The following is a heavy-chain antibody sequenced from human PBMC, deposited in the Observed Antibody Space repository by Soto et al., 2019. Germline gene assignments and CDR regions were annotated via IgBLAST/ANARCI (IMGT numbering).Heavy chain of an antibody. V-gene: IGHV3-7*01. D-gene: IGHD3-16*01. CDR2: VKEDGSEL. Sequence: LRLSCAVSGFNVMSYWMSWVRQAPGKGLEWVASVKEDGSELYYLHSVRGRFSISRDSAGNALHLTMNYLSAEDTGVYFCARDIGFDYVNWGQGVPVTVSS. CDR3: ARDIGFDYVN. CDR1: GFNVMSYW. J-gene: IGHJ4*02.